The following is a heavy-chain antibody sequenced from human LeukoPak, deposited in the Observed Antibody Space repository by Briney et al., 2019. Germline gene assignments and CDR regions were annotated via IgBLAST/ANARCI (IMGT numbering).Heavy chain of an antibody. CDR1: GYTFTRYA. CDR3: ARGNYYYDSSGYYFDFDY. V-gene: IGHV7-4-1*02. CDR2: INTNTGNP. D-gene: IGHD3-22*01. J-gene: IGHJ4*02. Sequence: SVKVSCKASGYTFTRYAMNWVRQAPGQGLEWMGWINTNTGNPTYAQGFTGRFVFSLDTSVSTAYLQISSLKAEDTAVYYCARGNYYYDSSGYYFDFDYWGQGTLVTVSS.